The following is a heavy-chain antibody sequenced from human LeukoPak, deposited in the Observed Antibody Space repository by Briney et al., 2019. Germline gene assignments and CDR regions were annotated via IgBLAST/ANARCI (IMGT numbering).Heavy chain of an antibody. J-gene: IGHJ4*02. CDR2: ISFDGSLK. Sequence: GGSLRLSCAASGFTFSTYAMHWVRQAPGKGLEWVAAISFDGSLKYYADSVKGRFTISRDNSKSTLYLQMNSLRAEDTAVYYCARDTGTTVTTYFDYWGQGTLVTVSS. CDR3: ARDTGTTVTTYFDY. CDR1: GFTFSTYA. D-gene: IGHD4-17*01. V-gene: IGHV3-30*04.